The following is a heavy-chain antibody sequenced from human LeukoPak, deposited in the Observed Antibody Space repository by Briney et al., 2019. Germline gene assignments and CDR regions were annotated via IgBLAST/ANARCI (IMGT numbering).Heavy chain of an antibody. Sequence: ASVKVSCKASGYTFTGYYMHWVRQAPGQGLEWMGWINPNSGGTNYAQKFQGRVTMTRDTSISTAYMELSRLRSDDTAVYYCARVRVNRRDPPDYWGQGTLVTVSS. J-gene: IGHJ4*02. CDR2: INPNSGGT. CDR3: ARVRVNRRDPPDY. V-gene: IGHV1-2*02. D-gene: IGHD1-14*01. CDR1: GYTFTGYY.